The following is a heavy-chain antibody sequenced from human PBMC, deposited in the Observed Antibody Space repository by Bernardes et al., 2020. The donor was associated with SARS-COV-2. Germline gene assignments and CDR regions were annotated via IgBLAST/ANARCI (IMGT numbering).Heavy chain of an antibody. CDR2: ISYDGSNK. Sequence: GGSLRLSCAASGFTFSSYAMHWVRQASGKGLEWVAVISYDGSNKYYADSVKGRFTISRDNSKNTLYLQMNSLRAEDTAVYYCARGLSDDLAVADTDYNWFDPWGQGTLVTVSS. CDR3: ARGLSDDLAVADTDYNWFDP. D-gene: IGHD6-19*01. CDR1: GFTFSSYA. V-gene: IGHV3-30-3*01. J-gene: IGHJ5*02.